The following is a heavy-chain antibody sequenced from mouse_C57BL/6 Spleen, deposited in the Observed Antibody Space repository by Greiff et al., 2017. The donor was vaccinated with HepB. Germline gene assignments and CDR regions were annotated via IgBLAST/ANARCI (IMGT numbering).Heavy chain of an antibody. CDR2: ISSGGSYT. J-gene: IGHJ2*01. Sequence: EVQLVESGGDLVKPGGSLKLSCAASGFTFSSYGMSWVRQTPDKRLEWVATISSGGSYTYYPDSVKGRFTISRDNAKNTLYLQMSSLKSEDTAVYYCARKGFSTVVDYWGQGTTLTVSS. V-gene: IGHV5-6*01. D-gene: IGHD1-1*01. CDR3: ARKGFSTVVDY. CDR1: GFTFSSYG.